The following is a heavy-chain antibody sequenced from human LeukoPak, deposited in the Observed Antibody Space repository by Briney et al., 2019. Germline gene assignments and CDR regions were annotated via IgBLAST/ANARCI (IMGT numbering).Heavy chain of an antibody. J-gene: IGHJ3*02. Sequence: GASVKVSCKASGYIFTNYGINWVRQGPGQGREWMGWINPNSGGTNYAQKFQGRVTMTRDTSISTAYMELSRLRSDDTAVYYCARDRPAAIDIWGQGTMVTVSS. CDR1: GYIFTNYG. V-gene: IGHV1-2*02. CDR3: ARDRPAAIDI. CDR2: INPNSGGT. D-gene: IGHD6-6*01.